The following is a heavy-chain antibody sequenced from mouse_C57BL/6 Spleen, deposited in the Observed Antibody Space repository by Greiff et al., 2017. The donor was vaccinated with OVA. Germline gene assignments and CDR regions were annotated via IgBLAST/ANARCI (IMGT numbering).Heavy chain of an antibody. CDR1: GYAFTNYL. Sequence: QVQLKESGAELVRPGTSVKVSCKASGYAFTNYLIEWVKQRPGQGLEWIGVINPGSGGTNYNEKFKGKATLTAEKASSTAYMQLSSLTSEDSAVYFCTYSNYAYPFDYWGQGTTLTVSS. CDR2: INPGSGGT. J-gene: IGHJ2*01. CDR3: TYSNYAYPFDY. V-gene: IGHV1-54*01. D-gene: IGHD2-5*01.